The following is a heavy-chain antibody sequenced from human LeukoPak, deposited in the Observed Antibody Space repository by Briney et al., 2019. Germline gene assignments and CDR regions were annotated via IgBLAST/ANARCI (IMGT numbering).Heavy chain of an antibody. J-gene: IGHJ4*02. V-gene: IGHV3-21*01. CDR2: IGTTSSYM. D-gene: IGHD4-11*01. Sequence: PGGSLRLSCATSGFSFSSSNMNWVRQAPGKGLEWVSSIGTTSSYMYYADSVKGRFTISSDNAKSSLYLQMSNLRAEDTAVYYCVRGFPYDYSVTLGYWGQGTLVTVSS. CDR3: VRGFPYDYSVTLGY. CDR1: GFSFSSSN.